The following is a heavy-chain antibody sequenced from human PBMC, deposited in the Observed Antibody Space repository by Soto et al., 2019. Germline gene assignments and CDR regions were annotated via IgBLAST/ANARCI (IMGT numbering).Heavy chain of an antibody. CDR1: GGSISSYY. V-gene: IGHV4-59*01. Sequence: SETLSLTCTVSGGSISSYYWSWIRQPPGKGLEWIGYIYYSGSTNYNPSLKSRVTISVDTSKNQFSLKLSSVTAADTAVYYCARTLTNWNYGYDAFDIWGQGTMVTVSS. J-gene: IGHJ3*02. CDR2: IYYSGST. CDR3: ARTLTNWNYGYDAFDI. D-gene: IGHD1-7*01.